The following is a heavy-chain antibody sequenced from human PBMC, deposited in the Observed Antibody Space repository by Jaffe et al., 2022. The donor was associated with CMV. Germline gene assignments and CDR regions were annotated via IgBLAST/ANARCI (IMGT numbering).Heavy chain of an antibody. CDR3: ARGGLARDYGDHFDY. D-gene: IGHD4-17*01. Sequence: QVQLQQWGAGLLKPSETLSLTCAVYGGSFSGYYWSWIRQPPGKGLEWIGEINHSGSTNYNPSLKSRVTISVDTSKNQFSLKLSSVTAADTAVYYCARGGLARDYGDHFDYWGQGTLVTVSS. CDR2: INHSGST. CDR1: GGSFSGYY. V-gene: IGHV4-34*01. J-gene: IGHJ4*02.